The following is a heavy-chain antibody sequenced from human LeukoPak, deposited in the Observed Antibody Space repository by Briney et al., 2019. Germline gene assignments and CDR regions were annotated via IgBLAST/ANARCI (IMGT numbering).Heavy chain of an antibody. CDR3: AKSLWGVRWLPWLDP. CDR1: GFTFSGYA. V-gene: IGHV3-23*01. D-gene: IGHD3-10*01. J-gene: IGHJ5*02. Sequence: GGSLRLSCAASGFTFSGYAMSWVRQAPGKGLEWVSDVVGGGTITYYADSVRGRFIVSRDKSKDTLYLKMNSLRAEATADYYIAKSLWGVRWLPWLDPWDRGTLVTVSS. CDR2: VVGGGTIT.